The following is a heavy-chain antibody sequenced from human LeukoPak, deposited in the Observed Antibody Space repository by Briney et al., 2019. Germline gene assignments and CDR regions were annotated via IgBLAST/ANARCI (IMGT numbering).Heavy chain of an antibody. J-gene: IGHJ4*02. CDR3: ARDLKVDYYGSGSYYESFDY. CDR1: GFTFSSYW. D-gene: IGHD3-10*01. V-gene: IGHV3-7*01. Sequence: PGGSLRLSCAASGFTFSSYWMSRVRQAPGKGLEWVANIKQDGSEKYYVDSVKGRFTISRDNAKNSLYLQMNSLRAEDTAVYYCARDLKVDYYGSGSYYESFDYWGQGTLVTVSS. CDR2: IKQDGSEK.